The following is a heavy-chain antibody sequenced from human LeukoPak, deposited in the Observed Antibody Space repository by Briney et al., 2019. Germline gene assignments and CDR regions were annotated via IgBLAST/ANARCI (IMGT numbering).Heavy chain of an antibody. CDR2: IYSGGAT. Sequence: GGSLRLSCAASGFTVSSNYLSWVRQAPGKGPEWVSVIYSGGATHYADSAKGRFTISRDNSKNTLYLQMNSLRAEDTAVYYCARGVPSPFPDPFDHWGQGTLVTVSS. CDR3: ARGVPSPFPDPFDH. D-gene: IGHD2/OR15-2a*01. CDR1: GFTVSSNY. V-gene: IGHV3-66*02. J-gene: IGHJ4*02.